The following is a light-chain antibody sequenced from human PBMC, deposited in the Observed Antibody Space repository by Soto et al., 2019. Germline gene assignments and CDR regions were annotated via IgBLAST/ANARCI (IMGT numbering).Light chain of an antibody. CDR1: QSLLHITGKTF. CDR3: KQSTQIPPT. J-gene: IGKJ5*01. V-gene: IGKV2D-29*01. Sequence: VMPQPPFSLSFAPGQPASISCKSRQSLLHITGKTFLIWYLQKPGQAPQLLIYEVSTRDCGVPDRFSGSGSGTDFTLEISRVETDDVGTYYCKQSTQIPPTFGQGTQLEIK. CDR2: EVS.